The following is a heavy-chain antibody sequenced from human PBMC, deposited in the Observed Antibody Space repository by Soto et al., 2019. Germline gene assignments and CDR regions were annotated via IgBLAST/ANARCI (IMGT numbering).Heavy chain of an antibody. V-gene: IGHV3-43*01. D-gene: IGHD6-13*01. Sequence: GGSLRLSCAASGFTFDDYTMHWVRQAPGKGLEWVSLISWDGGSTYYADSVKGRFTISRDNSKNSLYLQMNSLRTEDTALYYCAKDIAAPPFFPSYYYGMDVWGQGTTVTVSS. CDR1: GFTFDDYT. CDR3: AKDIAAPPFFPSYYYGMDV. J-gene: IGHJ6*02. CDR2: ISWDGGST.